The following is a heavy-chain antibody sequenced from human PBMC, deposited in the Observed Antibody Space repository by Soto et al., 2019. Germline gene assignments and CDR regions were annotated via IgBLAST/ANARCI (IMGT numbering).Heavy chain of an antibody. CDR3: ARQLFISDYFYYFDY. D-gene: IGHD4-17*01. V-gene: IGHV4-38-2*02. CDR1: VYSISSGYY. Sequence: ETLSLTCTVSVYSISSGYYWVWIRRPPGKGLEWIGSIYHSGSSYYNPSLKSRVTILVDTSKNQFSLKLSSVTAADTAVYNCARQLFISDYFYYFDYWGQGALVTVSS. J-gene: IGHJ4*02. CDR2: IYHSGSS.